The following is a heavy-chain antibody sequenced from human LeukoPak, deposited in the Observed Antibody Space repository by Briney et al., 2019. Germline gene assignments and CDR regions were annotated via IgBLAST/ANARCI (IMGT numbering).Heavy chain of an antibody. J-gene: IGHJ4*02. Sequence: PGGSLRLSCAASGFTFSSYSMNWVRQAPGRGLGWVSSISSSSSYIYYADSVKGRFTISRDNAKNSLYLQMNSLRAEDTAVYYCARGRDYCSSTSCYKYYFDYWGQGTLVTVSS. CDR2: ISSSSSYI. CDR1: GFTFSSYS. V-gene: IGHV3-21*01. CDR3: ARGRDYCSSTSCYKYYFDY. D-gene: IGHD2-2*02.